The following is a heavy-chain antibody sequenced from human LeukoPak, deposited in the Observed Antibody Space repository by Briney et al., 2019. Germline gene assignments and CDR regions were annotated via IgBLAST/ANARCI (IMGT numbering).Heavy chain of an antibody. CDR2: LYPGDSDS. CDR3: ARASRDGYNQNFDY. D-gene: IGHD5-24*01. CDR1: GYNFFSNYW. J-gene: IGHJ4*02. V-gene: IGHV5-51*01. Sequence: GESLKISCKAYGYNFFSNYWIAWVRQMPGKGLEWMGILYPGDSDSRYSPSFQGQATISADKSISTAYLQWSSLKASDTAMYYCARASRDGYNQNFDYWGQGTLVTVSS.